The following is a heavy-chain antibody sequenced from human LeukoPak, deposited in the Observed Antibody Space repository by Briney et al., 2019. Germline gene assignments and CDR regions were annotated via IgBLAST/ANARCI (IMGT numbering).Heavy chain of an antibody. CDR3: ARAYCSSTSCYLWFDP. Sequence: ASVKVSCKASGYTFTGYYMHWVRQAPGQGLEWMGWINPNSGGTNYAQKFQGRVTVTRDTSISTAYMELSRLRSDDTAVYYCARAYCSSTSCYLWFDPWGQGTLVTVSS. CDR1: GYTFTGYY. CDR2: INPNSGGT. J-gene: IGHJ5*02. D-gene: IGHD2-2*01. V-gene: IGHV1-2*02.